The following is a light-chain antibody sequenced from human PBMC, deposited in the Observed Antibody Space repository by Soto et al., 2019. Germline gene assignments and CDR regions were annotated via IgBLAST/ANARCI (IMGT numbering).Light chain of an antibody. Sequence: QSVLTHPASVSGSPGQSITISCTGTSSDVGGYIYVSWYQQHPGKAPKLMIYEVSNRPSGVSNRFSGSKSSNTASLTISGLQAEGEADYYCGSYTSSNTYVFGTGTKVTDL. CDR3: GSYTSSNTYV. CDR2: EVS. CDR1: SSDVGGYIY. V-gene: IGLV2-14*01. J-gene: IGLJ1*01.